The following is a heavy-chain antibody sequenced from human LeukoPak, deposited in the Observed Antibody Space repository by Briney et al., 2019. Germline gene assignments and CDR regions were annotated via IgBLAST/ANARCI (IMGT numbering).Heavy chain of an antibody. J-gene: IGHJ4*02. V-gene: IGHV4-59*01. Sequence: SETLSLTCTVSGGSISSYYWSWIRQPPGKGLEWIGYIYYSGSTNYNPSLKSRVTISVDTCKNQFSLKLSSVTAADTAVYYCATLSYGEGWDYWGQGTLVTVSS. D-gene: IGHD4-17*01. CDR2: IYYSGST. CDR1: GGSISSYY. CDR3: ATLSYGEGWDY.